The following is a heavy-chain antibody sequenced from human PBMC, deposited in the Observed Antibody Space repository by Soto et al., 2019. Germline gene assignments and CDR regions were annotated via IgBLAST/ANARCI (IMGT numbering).Heavy chain of an antibody. V-gene: IGHV1-24*01. D-gene: IGHD3-3*01. CDR3: ARHSARLLRFLDLYWFDP. CDR1: GYTLTELS. CDR2: FDPEDGET. Sequence: ASVKVSCKVSGYTLTELSMHWVRQAPGKGLEWMGGFDPEDGETIYAQKFQGRVTISVDTSKNQFSLKLSSVTAADTAVYYCARHSARLLRFLDLYWFDPWGQGTLVTVSS. J-gene: IGHJ5*02.